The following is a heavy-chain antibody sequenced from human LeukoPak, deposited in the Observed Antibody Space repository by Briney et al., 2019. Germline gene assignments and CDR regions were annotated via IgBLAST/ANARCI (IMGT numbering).Heavy chain of an antibody. V-gene: IGHV4-39*07. CDR2: IYYSGST. CDR3: ASTTEDCSRTRCYQYWFDP. Sequence: SETLSLTCTVSGGSISSSSYYWGGILQPPGKGLEWIGSIYYSGSTNYNPSLKSRVTISVDTSKNQFSLKVNSVTAADTAVYYCASTTEDCSRTRCYQYWFDPWGQGPLVPVSS. CDR1: GGSISSSSYY. J-gene: IGHJ5*02. D-gene: IGHD2-2*01.